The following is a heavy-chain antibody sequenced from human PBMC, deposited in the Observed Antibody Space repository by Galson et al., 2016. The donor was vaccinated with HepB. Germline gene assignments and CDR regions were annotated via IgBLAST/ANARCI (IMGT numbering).Heavy chain of an antibody. J-gene: IGHJ6*02. CDR2: ISTYSGET. V-gene: IGHV1-18*01. CDR1: GYTFSSYG. D-gene: IGHD1-26*01. Sequence: SVKVSCKASGYTFSSYGITWVRQAPGQGLDWMGWISTYSGETKYTQRLQGRVTMTTDTSTSTVDMELRSLRSDDTAVYYCARDYFNSGSYIPSHYFYYGMDVWGQGTTVTVSS. CDR3: ARDYFNSGSYIPSHYFYYGMDV.